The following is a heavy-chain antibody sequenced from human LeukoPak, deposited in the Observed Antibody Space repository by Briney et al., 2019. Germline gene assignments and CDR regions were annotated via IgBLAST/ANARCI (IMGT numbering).Heavy chain of an antibody. CDR2: ISAYNGNT. Sequence: VASVKVSCKASGYTFTSYRISWVRQAPGQGLEWMGWISAYNGNTNYAQKLQGRVTMTTDTSTSTAYMELRSLRSDDTAVYYCARDLGVVPAAIDYYMDVWGKGTTVTVSS. CDR1: GYTFTSYR. D-gene: IGHD2-2*01. CDR3: ARDLGVVPAAIDYYMDV. J-gene: IGHJ6*03. V-gene: IGHV1-18*01.